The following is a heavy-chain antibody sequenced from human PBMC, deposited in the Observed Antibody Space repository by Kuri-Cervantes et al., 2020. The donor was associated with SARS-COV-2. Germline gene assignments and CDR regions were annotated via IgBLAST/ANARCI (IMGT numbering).Heavy chain of an antibody. Sequence: GGSLRLSCTASGFTFGDYAMSWVRQAPGKGLEWVGFIRSKAYGGTTEYAASVKGRFTISRDDSKSIAYLQMNSLRAEDTAVYYCAKDRAYGDYDRGSLQHWGQGTLVTDSS. CDR1: GFTFGDYA. V-gene: IGHV3-49*04. CDR2: IRSKAYGGTT. J-gene: IGHJ1*01. D-gene: IGHD4-17*01. CDR3: AKDRAYGDYDRGSLQH.